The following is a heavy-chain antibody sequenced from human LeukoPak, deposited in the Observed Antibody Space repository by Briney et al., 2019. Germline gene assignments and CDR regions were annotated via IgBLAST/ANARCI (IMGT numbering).Heavy chain of an antibody. V-gene: IGHV4-39*01. CDR2: IYYTGST. J-gene: IGHJ4*02. CDR3: ARTPNSSWFDY. D-gene: IGHD6-13*01. Sequence: SETLSLTCTVSGGSISSSIYYLGWIRQPPGKGLEWIATIYYTGSTYYNPSLKSRVIISVDTSKNQFSLKLSSVTAADTAVYYCARTPNSSWFDYWGQGTLVTVSS. CDR1: GGSISSSIYY.